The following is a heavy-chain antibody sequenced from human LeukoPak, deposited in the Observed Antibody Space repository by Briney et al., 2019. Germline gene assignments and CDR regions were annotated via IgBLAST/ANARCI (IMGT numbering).Heavy chain of an antibody. Sequence: SETLSLTCTVSGGSISSYYWSWIRQPPGKGLEWIGYIYYSGSTNYNPSPKSRVTISVDTSKNQFSRKLSSVTAADTAVYYCARHDFWSSKTYFDYWGQGTLVTVSS. D-gene: IGHD3-3*01. J-gene: IGHJ4*02. CDR3: ARHDFWSSKTYFDY. V-gene: IGHV4-59*01. CDR1: GGSISSYY. CDR2: IYYSGST.